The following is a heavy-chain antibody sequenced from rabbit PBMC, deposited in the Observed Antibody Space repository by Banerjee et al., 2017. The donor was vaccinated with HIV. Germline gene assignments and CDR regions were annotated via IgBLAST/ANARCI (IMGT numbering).Heavy chain of an antibody. CDR3: ARDLAGVIGWNFNL. CDR2: IRAGVSGGT. V-gene: IGHV1S45*01. CDR1: GFSFSPTYN. D-gene: IGHD4-1*01. Sequence: QEQLEESGGDLVKPGASLTLTCTASGFSFSPTYNMYWVRQAPGKGLKWIACIRAGVSGGTASASWAKGRFTISTTSSTTVTLQMTSLTAADTATYFCARDLAGVIGWNFNLWGQGTLVTVS. J-gene: IGHJ4*01.